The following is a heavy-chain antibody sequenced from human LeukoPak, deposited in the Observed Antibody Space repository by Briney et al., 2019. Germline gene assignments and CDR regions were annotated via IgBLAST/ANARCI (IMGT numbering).Heavy chain of an antibody. CDR1: GFTFSSYW. CDR2: INSDGSST. V-gene: IGHV3-74*01. CDR3: ARGISSVRSYWGHCWFDP. Sequence: QPGGSLRLSCAASGFTFSSYWMHWVRQAPGKGLVWVSRINSDGSSTSYADSVKGRFTVSRDNAKNTLYLQMNSLRAEDTAVYYCARGISSVRSYWGHCWFDPWGQGTLVTVSS. J-gene: IGHJ5*02. D-gene: IGHD1-26*01.